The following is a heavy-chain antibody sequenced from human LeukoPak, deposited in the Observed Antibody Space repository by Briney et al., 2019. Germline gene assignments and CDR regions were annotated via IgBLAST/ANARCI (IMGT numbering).Heavy chain of an antibody. J-gene: IGHJ4*02. CDR2: ISPYNDNT. Sequence: ASVKVSCKASGYTFTSYGISWVRQAPGQGLEWMGWISPYNDNTYYAQKLQARATVTTDTSTSTAYMELRSLRSDDTAVYYCTRTVLDCKNGVCFDYWGQGTLVTVSS. CDR1: GYTFTSYG. V-gene: IGHV1-18*01. D-gene: IGHD2-8*01. CDR3: TRTVLDCKNGVCFDY.